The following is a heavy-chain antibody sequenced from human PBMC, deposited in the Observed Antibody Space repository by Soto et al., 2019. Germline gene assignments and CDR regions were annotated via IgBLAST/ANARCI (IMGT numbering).Heavy chain of an antibody. CDR3: LRDRDLDRDMLHGDF. D-gene: IGHD5-18*01. V-gene: IGHV1-18*01. CDR1: GYTFTNYA. CDR2: ISDYNGNT. Sequence: ASVKVSCKASGYTFTNYACSWVRQAPGQGLEWMGWISDYNGNTNYPQKLQGRVTMTADTSTSTAYMELRSLRSDDTAVYYCLRDRDLDRDMLHGDFWGQGTLVTVSS. J-gene: IGHJ4*01.